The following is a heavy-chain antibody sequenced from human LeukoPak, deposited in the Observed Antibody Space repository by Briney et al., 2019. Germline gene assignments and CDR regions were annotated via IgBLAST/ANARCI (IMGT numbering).Heavy chain of an antibody. D-gene: IGHD6-19*01. Sequence: GGSLRLSCAASGFTFNSYAMHWVRQAPGKGLEWVAVISYDGSNKYYADSVKGRFTISRDNSKNTLYLQMNSLRAEDTAVYYCASCPATAVAGTFIDYWGQGTLVTVSS. J-gene: IGHJ4*02. CDR2: ISYDGSNK. CDR3: ASCPATAVAGTFIDY. CDR1: GFTFNSYA. V-gene: IGHV3-30-3*01.